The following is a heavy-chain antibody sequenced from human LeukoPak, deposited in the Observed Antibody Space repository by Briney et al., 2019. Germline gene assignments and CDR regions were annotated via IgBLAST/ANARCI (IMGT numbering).Heavy chain of an antibody. CDR1: GFTFSSYG. D-gene: IGHD5-18*01. J-gene: IGHJ6*02. V-gene: IGHV3-30*02. CDR2: IRYDGSNK. Sequence: HPGGSLRLSCAASGFTFSSYGMHWVRQAPGKGLEWVAFIRYDGSNKYYADSVKGRFTISRDNSKNTLYLQMNSLRAEDTAVYYCAREPREYTAMATGGYYGMDVWGQGTTVTVSS. CDR3: AREPREYTAMATGGYYGMDV.